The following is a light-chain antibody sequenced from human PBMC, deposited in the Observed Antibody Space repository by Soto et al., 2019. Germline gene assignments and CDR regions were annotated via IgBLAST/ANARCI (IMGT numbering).Light chain of an antibody. J-gene: IGLJ1*01. V-gene: IGLV2-8*01. CDR2: EVS. Sequence: QSALTQPPSASGSPGQSVTISCTGTSSDVGGYNYVSWYQQHPGKAPKLMIYEVSKRPSGVPDRFSGSKSGNTASLTVSGLQAEDEADYYCISYAGSNNGGVFGTGTKLTVL. CDR3: ISYAGSNNGGV. CDR1: SSDVGGYNY.